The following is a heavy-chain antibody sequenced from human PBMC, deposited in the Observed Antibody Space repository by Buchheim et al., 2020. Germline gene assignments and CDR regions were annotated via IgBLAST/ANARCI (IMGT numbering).Heavy chain of an antibody. Sequence: QVTLRESGPALVKPTQTLTLTCTFSGFSLSTSGMCVTWIRQPPGKALECLALIDWVVDKYYRSSLKTRLTISKDTSTHQVVLKMTNMDPVDTATYYCARCRGYRPFDYCGQGTL. V-gene: IGHV2-70*01. CDR2: IDWVVDK. D-gene: IGHD5-18*01. CDR3: ARCRGYRPFDY. J-gene: IGHJ4*02. CDR1: GFSLSTSGMC.